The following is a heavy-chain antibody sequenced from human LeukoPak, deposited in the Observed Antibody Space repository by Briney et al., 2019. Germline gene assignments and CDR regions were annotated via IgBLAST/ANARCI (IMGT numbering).Heavy chain of an antibody. J-gene: IGHJ3*02. V-gene: IGHV3-30*02. D-gene: IGHD5-18*01. Sequence: GGSLRLSCAASGFTFSNYWMHWVRQAPGKGLEWVTFIRYDGSDKYFADSVKGRFTISRDNSKNTLYLQMNSLRAEDTAVYYCAKGKYRDVVSFDIWGQGTMVTVSS. CDR1: GFTFSNYW. CDR3: AKGKYRDVVSFDI. CDR2: IRYDGSDK.